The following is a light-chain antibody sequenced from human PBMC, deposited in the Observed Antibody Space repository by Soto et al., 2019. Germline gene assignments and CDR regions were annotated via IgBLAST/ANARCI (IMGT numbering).Light chain of an antibody. Sequence: VLTQPASVSGSPGQSITVSCTGTSSDVGGYNYVSWYQQHPGKAPKLMIYEVSNRPSGVSNRLSGSKSGNTASLTISGLQAEDEADYYCSSYTSSSTYVFGTGTKVTVL. CDR1: SSDVGGYNY. CDR2: EVS. CDR3: SSYTSSSTYV. V-gene: IGLV2-14*01. J-gene: IGLJ1*01.